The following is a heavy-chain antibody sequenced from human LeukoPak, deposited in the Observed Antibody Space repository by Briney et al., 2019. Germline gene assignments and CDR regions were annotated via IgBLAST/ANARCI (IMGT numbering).Heavy chain of an antibody. J-gene: IGHJ4*02. CDR2: ISSSSSYI. V-gene: IGHV3-21*04. Sequence: GGSLRLSCAASGFTFSSYSMNWVRQAPGKGLEWVSSISSSSSYIYYADSVKGRFTISRDNAKNSLYLQMNSLRAEDTAVYYCAKDQAPWSGYYTGDYWGQGTLVTVSS. CDR1: GFTFSSYS. CDR3: AKDQAPWSGYYTGDY. D-gene: IGHD3-3*01.